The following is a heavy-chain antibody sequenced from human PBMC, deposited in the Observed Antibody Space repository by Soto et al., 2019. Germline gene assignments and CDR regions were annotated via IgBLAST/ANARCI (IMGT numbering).Heavy chain of an antibody. D-gene: IGHD3-3*01. CDR1: GASVSSDSSY. Sequence: LSLTCSVSGASVSSDSSYWGWFRQPPGKGLEGIGYFYYTGSTNYNPSLKNRVTISVDTSKNQFSLELSSVTAADTAVYYCARERIRSGYSHYYGLDVWGQGTTVTVSS. CDR2: FYYTGST. CDR3: ARERIRSGYSHYYGLDV. V-gene: IGHV4-61*01. J-gene: IGHJ6*02.